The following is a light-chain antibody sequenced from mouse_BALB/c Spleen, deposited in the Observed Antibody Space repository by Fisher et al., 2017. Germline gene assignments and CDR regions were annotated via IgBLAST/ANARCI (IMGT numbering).Light chain of an antibody. Sequence: IVITQTTAIMSASLGERVTMTCTASSSVSSSYLHWYQQKPGSSPKLWIYSTSNLASGVPTRFSGSGSGTSYSLTISRMEAEDAATYYCQQRSSYPFTFGSGTKLEIK. J-gene: IGKJ4*01. CDR1: SSVSSSY. V-gene: IGKV4-74*01. CDR3: QQRSSYPFT. CDR2: STS.